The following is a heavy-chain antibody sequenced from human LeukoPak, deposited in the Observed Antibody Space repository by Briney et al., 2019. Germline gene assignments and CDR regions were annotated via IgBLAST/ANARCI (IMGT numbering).Heavy chain of an antibody. J-gene: IGHJ4*02. CDR3: TTEDYDFWSGYQYYFDY. V-gene: IGHV3-15*01. Sequence: KAGGSLRLSCAASGFTFSNAWMSWVRQAPGKGLEWVGCIKSKTDGGTTDYAAPVKGRFTISRDDSKNTLYLQMNSLKTEDTAVYYCTTEDYDFWSGYQYYFDYWGQGTLVTVSS. CDR1: GFTFSNAW. D-gene: IGHD3-3*01. CDR2: IKSKTDGGTT.